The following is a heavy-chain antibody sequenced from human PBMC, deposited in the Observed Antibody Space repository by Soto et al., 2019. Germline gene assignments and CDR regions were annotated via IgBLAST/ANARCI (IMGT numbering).Heavy chain of an antibody. J-gene: IGHJ6*02. CDR3: ARDRRSGWFGEGYYGMDV. Sequence: PSETLSLTCTVSGGSISSGGYYWSWIRQHPGKGLEWIGYIYYSGSTYYNPSLKSRVTISVDTSKNQFSLKLSSVTAADTAVYYCARDRRSGWFGEGYYGMDVWGQGTTVTVS. CDR2: IYYSGST. V-gene: IGHV4-31*03. D-gene: IGHD3-10*01. CDR1: GGSISSGGYY.